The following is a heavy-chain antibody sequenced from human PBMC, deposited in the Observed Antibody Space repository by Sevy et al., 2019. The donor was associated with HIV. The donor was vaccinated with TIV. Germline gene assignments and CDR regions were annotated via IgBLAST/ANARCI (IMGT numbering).Heavy chain of an antibody. D-gene: IGHD6-6*01. CDR1: GFTFSSYE. CDR2: ISSSGSTI. V-gene: IGHV3-48*03. Sequence: GESLKNSCAASGFTFSSYELNWVRQAPGKGLEWVSYISSSGSTIYYADSVKGRFTISRDNAKNSLYLQMNSLRAEDTAAYYCARVSFSGGSSSQIDYWGQGTLVTVSS. J-gene: IGHJ4*02. CDR3: ARVSFSGGSSSQIDY.